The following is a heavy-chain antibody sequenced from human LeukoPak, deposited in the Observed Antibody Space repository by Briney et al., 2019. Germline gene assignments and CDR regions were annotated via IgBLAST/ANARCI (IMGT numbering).Heavy chain of an antibody. CDR2: IIPIFGTA. Sequence: ASVKVSCKASGGTFSSYAISWVRQAPGQGLEWMGGIIPIFGTANYAQKFQGRVTITADESTSTAYMELSSLRSEDTAVYYCARVPKVSSRPLDYWGQGTLVTVSS. V-gene: IGHV1-69*13. J-gene: IGHJ4*02. CDR1: GGTFSSYA. CDR3: ARVPKVSSRPLDY. D-gene: IGHD2-8*01.